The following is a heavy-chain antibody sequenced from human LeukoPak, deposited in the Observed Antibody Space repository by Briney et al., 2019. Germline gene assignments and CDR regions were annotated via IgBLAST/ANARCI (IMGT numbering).Heavy chain of an antibody. V-gene: IGHV3-43*02. D-gene: IGHD6-13*01. CDR1: GFTFDDYA. Sequence: GGALRLSCAASGFTFDDYAIYWVRQGPGKGLEWVSLISGDGGSIYYADSVKGRFTISRDNSKNFLYLQMNSLRTEDTALYYCAKEDYSSSWYALDYWGQGTLVTVSS. CDR2: ISGDGGSI. CDR3: AKEDYSSSWYALDY. J-gene: IGHJ4*02.